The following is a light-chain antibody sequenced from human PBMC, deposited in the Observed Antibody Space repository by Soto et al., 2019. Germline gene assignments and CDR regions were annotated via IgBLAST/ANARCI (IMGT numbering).Light chain of an antibody. J-gene: IGLJ2*01. CDR1: SGSVSTSYY. CDR2: STN. Sequence: QAVVTQEPSFSVSPGGTVTLTCGLSSGSVSTSYYPSWYQQTPGQAPRTLIYSTNTRSSGVTDRFSGSILGNKAALTITGAQADDESDYYCVLYMGSGIPVFGGGTQLTVL. CDR3: VLYMGSGIPV. V-gene: IGLV8-61*01.